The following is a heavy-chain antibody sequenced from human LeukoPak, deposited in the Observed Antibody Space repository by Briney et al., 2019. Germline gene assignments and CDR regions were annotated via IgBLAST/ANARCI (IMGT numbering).Heavy chain of an antibody. CDR2: IWYDGSNK. J-gene: IGHJ5*02. Sequence: PGRSLRLSCAASRFTFSSYGMHWVRQAPGKGLEWVAVIWYDGSNKYYADSVKGRFTISRDNSKNTLYLQMNSLRAEDTAVYYCARESVRYFDSRNWFDPWGQGTLVTVSS. CDR1: RFTFSSYG. CDR3: ARESVRYFDSRNWFDP. D-gene: IGHD3-9*01. V-gene: IGHV3-33*01.